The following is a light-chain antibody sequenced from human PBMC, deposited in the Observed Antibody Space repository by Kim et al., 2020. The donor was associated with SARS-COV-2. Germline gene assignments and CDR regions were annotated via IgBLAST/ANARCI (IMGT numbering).Light chain of an antibody. Sequence: APGESSTLSCRASRTINNRLVWYQQKPGQAPRLLIYDATTRATGVPARFIGSGSETDFTLTISSLQSEDFAVYYCQQSNDWPPLTFGQGTKVDIK. V-gene: IGKV3-15*01. CDR2: DAT. CDR3: QQSNDWPPLT. CDR1: RTINNR. J-gene: IGKJ1*01.